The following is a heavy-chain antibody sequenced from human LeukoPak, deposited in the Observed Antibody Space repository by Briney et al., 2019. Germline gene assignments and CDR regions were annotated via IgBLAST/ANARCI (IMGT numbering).Heavy chain of an antibody. CDR3: ARSSYYDILTGYYRPFDY. CDR2: IYYSGST. Sequence: SQTLSLTCTVSGGSISSGGYYWSWIRQHPRKGLEWIGYIYYSGSTYYNPSLKSRVTISVDTSKNQFSLKLSSVTAADTAVYYCARSSYYDILTGYYRPFDYWGQGTLVTLSS. J-gene: IGHJ4*02. D-gene: IGHD3-9*01. CDR1: GGSISSGGYY. V-gene: IGHV4-31*03.